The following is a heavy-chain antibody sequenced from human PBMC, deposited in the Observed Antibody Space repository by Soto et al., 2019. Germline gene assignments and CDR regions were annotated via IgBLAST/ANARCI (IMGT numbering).Heavy chain of an antibody. V-gene: IGHV3-33*06. CDR3: AKARATRPSYNWNYVNWFDP. CDR2: IWYDGSNK. Sequence: GGSLRLSCAASGFTFSSYGMHWVRQAPGKGLEWVAVIWYDGSNKYYADSVKGRFTISRDNSENTLYLQMNSLRAEDTAVYYCAKARATRPSYNWNYVNWFDPWGQGTLVTVFS. J-gene: IGHJ5*02. D-gene: IGHD1-7*01. CDR1: GFTFSSYG.